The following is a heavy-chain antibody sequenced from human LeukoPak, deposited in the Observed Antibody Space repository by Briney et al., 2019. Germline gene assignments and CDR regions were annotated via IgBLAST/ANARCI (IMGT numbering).Heavy chain of an antibody. Sequence: PSETLSLTCAVYGGSFSNYYWSWIRQPPGKGLEWIGEINHSGSTNYNPSLKSRVTISVDTSKNQFSLKLSSVAAADTAVYYCARHWASGSRNLNYDYVWGTSRRRENWFDPWGQGTLVTVSS. J-gene: IGHJ5*02. CDR3: ARHWASGSRNLNYDYVWGTSRRRENWFDP. V-gene: IGHV4-34*01. D-gene: IGHD3-16*02. CDR2: INHSGST. CDR1: GGSFSNYY.